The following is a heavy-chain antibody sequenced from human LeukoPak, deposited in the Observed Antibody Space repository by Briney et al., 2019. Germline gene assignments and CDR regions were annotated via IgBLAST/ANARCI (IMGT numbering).Heavy chain of an antibody. J-gene: IGHJ4*02. CDR3: ATASDTAMVNVY. D-gene: IGHD5-18*01. Sequence: ASVKVSCKVSGYTLTELSMHWVRQAPGKGLEWMGGFDPEDGETIYAQKFQGRVTITADTSTDTAYMELSSLRSEDTAVYYCATASDTAMVNVYWGQGTLVTVSS. CDR2: FDPEDGET. V-gene: IGHV1-24*01. CDR1: GYTLTELS.